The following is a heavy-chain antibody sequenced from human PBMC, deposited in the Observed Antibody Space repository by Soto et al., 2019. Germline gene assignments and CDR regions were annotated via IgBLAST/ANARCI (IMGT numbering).Heavy chain of an antibody. CDR1: GFTFSSYS. J-gene: IGHJ4*02. CDR3: ARGHRYSSSWLDY. CDR2: ISSSSTI. Sequence: GGSLRLSCAASGFTFSSYSMNWVRQAPGKGLEWVSYISSSSTIYYADSVKGRFTISRDNAKNSLYLQMNSLRDEDTAVYYCARGHRYSSSWLDYWGQGTLVTVSS. V-gene: IGHV3-48*02. D-gene: IGHD6-13*01.